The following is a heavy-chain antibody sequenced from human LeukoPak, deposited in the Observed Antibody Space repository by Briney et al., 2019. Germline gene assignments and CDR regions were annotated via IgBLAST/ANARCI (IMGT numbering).Heavy chain of an antibody. CDR2: IYYSGST. D-gene: IGHD3-22*01. Sequence: PSETLSLTCAVSGYSISSSNWWGWIRQPPGKGLEWIGYIYYSGSTYYNPSLKSRVTMSVDTSKNQFSLRLSSVTAVDTAVYYCARMRYDSSGYFDYWGQGTLVTVSS. CDR1: GYSISSSNW. J-gene: IGHJ4*02. CDR3: ARMRYDSSGYFDY. V-gene: IGHV4-28*01.